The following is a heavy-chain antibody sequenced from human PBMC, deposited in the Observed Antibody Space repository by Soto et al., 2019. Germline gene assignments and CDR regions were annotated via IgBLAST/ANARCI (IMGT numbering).Heavy chain of an antibody. CDR3: ARGPIGCSSTSCYPVEYYYGMDV. CDR2: IIPIFGTA. V-gene: IGHV1-69*13. D-gene: IGHD2-2*01. CDR1: GGTFSSYA. J-gene: IGHJ6*02. Sequence: SVKVSCKASGGTFSSYAISWLRQSPGQVLERRVGIIPIFGTANYAQKLQGRVTITADESTSTAYMELSSLRSEDTAVSYRARGPIGCSSTSCYPVEYYYGMDVWGQGTTVTVSS.